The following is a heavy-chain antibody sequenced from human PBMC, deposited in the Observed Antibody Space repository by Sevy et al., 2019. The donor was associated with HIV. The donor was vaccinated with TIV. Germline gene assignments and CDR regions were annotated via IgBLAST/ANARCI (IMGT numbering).Heavy chain of an antibody. CDR3: ARDLENWGSGAFDI. CDR1: DGSISSYY. Sequence: SETLSLTCTVSDGSISSYYWSWIRQPPGKGLEWIGYIYYSGSTNYNPSLKSRVTISVDTSKNQFSLKLSSVTAADTAVYYCARDLENWGSGAFDIWGQGTMVTVSS. D-gene: IGHD7-27*01. J-gene: IGHJ3*02. V-gene: IGHV4-59*01. CDR2: IYYSGST.